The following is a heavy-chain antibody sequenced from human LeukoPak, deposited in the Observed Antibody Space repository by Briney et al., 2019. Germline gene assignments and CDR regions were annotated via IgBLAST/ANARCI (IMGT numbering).Heavy chain of an antibody. Sequence: GGSLRLSCAASGFTFSSYWMSWVRQAPGKGLEWLANIKEDGSDKYYVDSVKGRFTISRDNAKNSLYLQMNNLRVEDTAVYYCARAGYTSSYDYWGQGTLVTVSS. J-gene: IGHJ4*02. CDR3: ARAGYTSSYDY. V-gene: IGHV3-7*01. CDR1: GFTFSSYW. CDR2: IKEDGSDK. D-gene: IGHD6-19*01.